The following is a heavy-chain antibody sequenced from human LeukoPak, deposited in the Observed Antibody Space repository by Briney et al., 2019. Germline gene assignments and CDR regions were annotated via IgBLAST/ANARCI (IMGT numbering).Heavy chain of an antibody. V-gene: IGHV3-23*01. Sequence: PGGSLRLSCAASGFTFSSYGMSWVRQAPGKGLEWVSSISGSGGGTYYADSVKGRFTISRDNSKNALYLQMDSLRADDMAVYYCARGAASGGYDYWGQGALVTVSS. D-gene: IGHD3-10*01. CDR1: GFTFSSYG. CDR3: ARGAASGGYDY. CDR2: ISGSGGGT. J-gene: IGHJ4*02.